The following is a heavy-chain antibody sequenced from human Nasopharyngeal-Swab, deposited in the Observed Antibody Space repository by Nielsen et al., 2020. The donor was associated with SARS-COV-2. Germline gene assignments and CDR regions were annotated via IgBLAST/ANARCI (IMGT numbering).Heavy chain of an antibody. V-gene: IGHV1-46*01. J-gene: IGHJ6*03. Sequence: WVRQTPGQGLEWMGIINPSGGSTSYAQKFQGRVTMTRDTSTSTVYMELSSLRSKDTAVYYCARDRVAAAGTGSDYYYYYYMDVWGKRTTVTVSS. D-gene: IGHD6-13*01. CDR3: ARDRVAAAGTGSDYYYYYYMDV. CDR2: INPSGGST.